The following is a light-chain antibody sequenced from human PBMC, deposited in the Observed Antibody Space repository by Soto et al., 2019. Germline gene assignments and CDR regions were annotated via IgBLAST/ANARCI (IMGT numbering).Light chain of an antibody. Sequence: DIVLTQSPGTLSLSPGARAPLSCRASQTVRSSSLAWSQQKPGQAPRLLIFDASKRATGIPARFSGSGSGTDFTLTISRLEPEDFAVYYCQQYGSSPTFGQGTKV. CDR2: DAS. CDR1: QTVRSSS. CDR3: QQYGSSPT. J-gene: IGKJ1*01. V-gene: IGKV3-20*01.